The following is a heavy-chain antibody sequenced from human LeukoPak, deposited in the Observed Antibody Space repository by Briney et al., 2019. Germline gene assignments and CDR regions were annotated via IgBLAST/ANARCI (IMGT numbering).Heavy chain of an antibody. V-gene: IGHV3-30*04. CDR3: AKVFGAGVLGYFDY. Sequence: GRSLRLSCTASEFTFGDYAMSWVRQAPGKGLEWVAVISYDGSDKYYSDSVKGRFTISRDNSKSTLYLQMNSLRTEDTAVYFCAKVFGAGVLGYFDYWGQGTLVTGSS. J-gene: IGHJ4*02. D-gene: IGHD3-10*01. CDR1: EFTFGDYA. CDR2: ISYDGSDK.